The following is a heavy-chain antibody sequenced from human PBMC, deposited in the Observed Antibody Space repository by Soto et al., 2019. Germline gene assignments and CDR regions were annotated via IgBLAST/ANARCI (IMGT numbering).Heavy chain of an antibody. V-gene: IGHV1-2*02. CDR2: INTHTGGT. CDR3: ARYQYWSGYLDA. J-gene: IGHJ6*03. Sequence: QVQLVQSGAEVTKPGASVKVSCKASGYTFTANYVHLGRQAPGQGLEWMGWINTHTGGTDYAQTFQGRVTMTRDTSISTAYMELSRLTSDDTAVYYCARYQYWSGYLDAWGKGTTVTVSS. D-gene: IGHD3-3*01. CDR1: GYTFTANY.